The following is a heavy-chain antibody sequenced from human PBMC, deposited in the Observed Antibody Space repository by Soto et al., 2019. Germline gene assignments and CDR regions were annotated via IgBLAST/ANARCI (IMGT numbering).Heavy chain of an antibody. J-gene: IGHJ6*03. CDR3: ASGCSGGSCYWSYYYYYMDV. Sequence: GGSLRLSCAASGFTVSSNYMSWVRQAPGKGLEWVSVIYSGGSTYYADSVKGRFTISRDNSKNTLYLQMNSLRAEDTAVYYCASGCSGGSCYWSYYYYYMDVWGKGTTVTVS. CDR1: GFTVSSNY. D-gene: IGHD2-15*01. V-gene: IGHV3-66*01. CDR2: IYSGGST.